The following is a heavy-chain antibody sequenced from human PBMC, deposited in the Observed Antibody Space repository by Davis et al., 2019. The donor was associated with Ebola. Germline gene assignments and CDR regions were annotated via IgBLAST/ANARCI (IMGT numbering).Heavy chain of an antibody. Sequence: PGGSLRLSCAASGFTFDDYAMHWARQAPGKGLEWVSGISWNSGSIGYADSVKGRFTISRDNAKNSLYLQMNSLRAEDMALYYCAKSDSSFWYYGMDVWGQGTTVTVSS. D-gene: IGHD4-11*01. V-gene: IGHV3-9*03. CDR2: ISWNSGSI. CDR1: GFTFDDYA. CDR3: AKSDSSFWYYGMDV. J-gene: IGHJ6*02.